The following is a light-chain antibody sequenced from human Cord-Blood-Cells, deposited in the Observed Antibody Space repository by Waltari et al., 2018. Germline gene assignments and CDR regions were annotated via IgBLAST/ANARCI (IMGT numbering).Light chain of an antibody. CDR3: QQSYSTPFT. V-gene: IGKV1-5*03. J-gene: IGKJ3*01. CDR1: QSISSW. CDR2: KAS. Sequence: DIQMTQSPSTLSASVGDRVTITCRASQSISSWLAWYQQKPGKAPKLLIYKASSLESGVPSRFSGSGSGTEFTLTISSLQPDDFATYYRQQSYSTPFTFGPGTKVDIK.